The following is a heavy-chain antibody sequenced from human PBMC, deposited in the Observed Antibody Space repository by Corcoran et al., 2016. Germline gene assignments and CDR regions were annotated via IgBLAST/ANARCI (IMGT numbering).Heavy chain of an antibody. J-gene: IGHJ6*02. V-gene: IGHV4-39*07. CDR2: IYYSGST. CDR3: AREPKSMVPYYYGMDV. CDR1: GGSITISDYY. Sequence: QLQLQESGPGLVKPSETLSLTCTVSGGSITISDYYWGWIRQPPGKGLEWIGNIYYSGSTYYNPSLKSRVTISVDTSKNQFSLKLTSVTAADTVVYYCAREPKSMVPYYYGMDVWGQGTTVTVSS. D-gene: IGHD2-8*01.